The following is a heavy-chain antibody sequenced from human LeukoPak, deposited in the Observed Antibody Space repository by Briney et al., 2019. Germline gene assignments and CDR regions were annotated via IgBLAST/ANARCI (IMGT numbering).Heavy chain of an antibody. V-gene: IGHV4-59*08. D-gene: IGHD2-21*02. J-gene: IGHJ2*01. Sequence: ETLSLTCSVSGDSISSYYWSWIRQPPGKALEWIGYIYYSGSTNYNPSLKSRVTISVDTSKKQFSLKLSSVTAADTAVYYCARSSGGDDWYFDLWGRGTLVTVSS. CDR3: ARSSGGDDWYFDL. CDR1: GDSISSYY. CDR2: IYYSGST.